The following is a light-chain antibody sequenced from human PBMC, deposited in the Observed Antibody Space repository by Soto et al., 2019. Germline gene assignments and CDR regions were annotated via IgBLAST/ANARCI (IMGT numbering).Light chain of an antibody. V-gene: IGKV3-20*01. CDR2: DAS. CDR1: QSVSSSY. J-gene: IGKJ1*01. Sequence: EIVLTQSPGTLSLSPGERATLSCRVSQSVSSSYLAWYQQKPGQAPRLLIYDASTRATGIPDRISGSGSGTDFTLTISRLEPEDFAVYYCQQYGSSPWTFGQGTRVEIK. CDR3: QQYGSSPWT.